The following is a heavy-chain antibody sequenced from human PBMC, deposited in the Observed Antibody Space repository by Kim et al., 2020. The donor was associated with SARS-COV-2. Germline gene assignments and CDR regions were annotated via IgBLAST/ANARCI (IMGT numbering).Heavy chain of an antibody. CDR3: ARDSQWELPYY. J-gene: IGHJ4*02. CDR2: IRAYNGNT. V-gene: IGHV1-18*01. Sequence: FPSDGFGWGHHAPGQGLRWMGWIRAYNGNTNYAQKLQGRVTMTTDTSTSTAYMELRSLGSDDTAGYYCARDSQWELPYYWGQGTLVTVSS. CDR1: FPSDG. D-gene: IGHD1-26*01.